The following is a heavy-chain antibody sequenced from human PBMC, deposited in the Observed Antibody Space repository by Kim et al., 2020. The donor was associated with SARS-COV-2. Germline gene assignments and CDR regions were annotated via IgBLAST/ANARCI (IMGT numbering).Heavy chain of an antibody. Sequence: ADPVERRFAISRDKSKDTLYRQMNSLRAEDTAVYYCARSSSGSYLGYFDYWGQGTLVTVSS. D-gene: IGHD1-26*01. V-gene: IGHV3-30*09. CDR3: ARSSSGSYLGYFDY. J-gene: IGHJ4*02.